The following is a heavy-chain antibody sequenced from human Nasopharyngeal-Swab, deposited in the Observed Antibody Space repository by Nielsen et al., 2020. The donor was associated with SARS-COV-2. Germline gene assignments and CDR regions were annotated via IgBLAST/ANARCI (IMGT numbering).Heavy chain of an antibody. V-gene: IGHV3-21*01. Sequence: GESLKISCAGSGFTFNSYSMIWVRQVPGEGLEWVPSISGSGSYVYYADSVKGRFTISKDSAKNSLYLQMNSLRAEDTAVYFCARIAGRGSIYYYYMDVWGTGTTVTVSS. CDR1: GFTFNSYS. CDR2: ISGSGSYV. D-gene: IGHD1-26*01. CDR3: ARIAGRGSIYYYYMDV. J-gene: IGHJ6*03.